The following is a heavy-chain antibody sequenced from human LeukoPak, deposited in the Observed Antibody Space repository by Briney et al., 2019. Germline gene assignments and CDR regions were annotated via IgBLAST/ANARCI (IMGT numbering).Heavy chain of an antibody. J-gene: IGHJ6*04. CDR1: GFTFSGYG. Sequence: GGSLRLSCAASGFTFSGYGMSWVRQAPGKGLESVSSISGNSGSTYYADSVKGRFTISRDNAKNSLYLQMNSLRAEDTAVYYCAELGITMIGGVWGKGTTVTISS. V-gene: IGHV3-23*01. D-gene: IGHD3-10*02. CDR3: AELGITMIGGV. CDR2: ISGNSGST.